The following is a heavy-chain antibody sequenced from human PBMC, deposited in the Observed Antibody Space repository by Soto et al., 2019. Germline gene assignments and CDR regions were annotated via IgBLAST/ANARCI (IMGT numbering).Heavy chain of an antibody. CDR1: GFSFSTYA. Sequence: EVQLLEFGGGLVQPGRSLRLSCAASGFSFSTYAMSWVRQAPGKGLEWVSSISGSGNFTYYADSVKGRLTISRYNSKNTLSLDISNPRANDAAIYYCSTNNWCGPWGQGTLVTVSS. CDR3: STNNWCGP. V-gene: IGHV3-23*01. CDR2: ISGSGNFT. D-gene: IGHD1-1*01. J-gene: IGHJ5*02.